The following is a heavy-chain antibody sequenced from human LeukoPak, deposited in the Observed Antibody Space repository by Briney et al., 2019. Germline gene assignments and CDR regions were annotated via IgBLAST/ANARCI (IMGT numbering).Heavy chain of an antibody. Sequence: GGSLRLSCGASGITFSSYSMNWIRQAPGKGLEWVSYISSSGSTKYYADSVKGRFTISRDNARNSLYLQMNSLRAEDTAVYFCARGGLSIMGYWGQGTLVTVSS. CDR1: GITFSSYS. V-gene: IGHV3-48*01. CDR2: ISSSGSTK. J-gene: IGHJ4*02. D-gene: IGHD2/OR15-2a*01. CDR3: ARGGLSIMGY.